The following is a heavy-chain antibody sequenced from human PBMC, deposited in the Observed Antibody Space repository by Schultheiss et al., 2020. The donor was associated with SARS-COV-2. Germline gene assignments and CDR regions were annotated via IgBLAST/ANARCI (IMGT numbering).Heavy chain of an antibody. V-gene: IGHV3-48*03. D-gene: IGHD6-13*01. Sequence: GGSLRLSCAASGFTFSTYAMSWVRQAPGKGLEWVSYISSSGSTIYYADSVKGRFTISRDNAKNSLYLQMNSLRAEDTAVYYCARGASTSWSFDFWGQGTLVTVSS. CDR3: ARGASTSWSFDF. CDR2: ISSSGSTI. CDR1: GFTFSTYA. J-gene: IGHJ4*02.